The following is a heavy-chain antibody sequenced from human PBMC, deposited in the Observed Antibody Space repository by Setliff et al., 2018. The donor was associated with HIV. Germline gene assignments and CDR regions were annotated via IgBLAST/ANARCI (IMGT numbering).Heavy chain of an antibody. D-gene: IGHD3-10*01. CDR3: ARSPGVRFDP. V-gene: IGHV4-34*01. Sequence: SETLSLTCAVYGGSFSGYYWSWIRQPPGKGLEWIGEINHSGSTNYNPSLKSRVTISVDTSKNQFSLKLSSVTAADMAVYYCARSPGVRFDPWGQGTLVTVSS. J-gene: IGHJ5*02. CDR2: INHSGST. CDR1: GGSFSGYY.